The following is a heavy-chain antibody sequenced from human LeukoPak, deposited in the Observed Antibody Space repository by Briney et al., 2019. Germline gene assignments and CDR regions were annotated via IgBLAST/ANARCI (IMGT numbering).Heavy chain of an antibody. CDR1: GYSISSGYY. D-gene: IGHD1-26*01. CDR3: ARRAEWEQIDI. CDR2: IYHSGST. J-gene: IGHJ3*02. Sequence: PSETLSLTCAVSGYSISSGYYWGWIRQPPGKGLEWIGSIYHSGSTYYNPSLKSQVTISVDTSKNQFSLKLSSVTAADTAVYYCARRAEWEQIDIWGQGTMVTVSS. V-gene: IGHV4-38-2*01.